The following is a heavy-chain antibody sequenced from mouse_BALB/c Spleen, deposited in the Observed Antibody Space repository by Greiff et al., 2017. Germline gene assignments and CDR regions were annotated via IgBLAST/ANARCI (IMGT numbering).Heavy chain of an antibody. CDR2: ISNGGGST. J-gene: IGHJ4*01. Sequence: EVQGVESGGGLVQPGGSLKLSCAASGFTFSSYTMSWVRQTPEKRLEWVAYISNGGGSTYYPDTVKGRFTISRDNAKNTLYLQMSSLKSEDTAMYYCARPFMDYWGQGTSVTVSS. V-gene: IGHV5-12-2*01. CDR1: GFTFSSYT. CDR3: ARPFMDY.